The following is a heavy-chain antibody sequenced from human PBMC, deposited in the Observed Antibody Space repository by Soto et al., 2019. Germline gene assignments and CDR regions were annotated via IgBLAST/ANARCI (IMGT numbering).Heavy chain of an antibody. J-gene: IGHJ5*02. CDR1: GDSIISSDFY. CDR2: IFYLGSS. D-gene: IGHD3-3*02. Sequence: LSLTCTVSGDSIISSDFYWGWVRQPPGKGLEWIGSIFYLGSSYYNPSLKSRVTMSVDTSKNQFSLRLRSVTAADTALYFCARHSLALRKNNWFDPWGQGIMVT. CDR3: ARHSLALRKNNWFDP. V-gene: IGHV4-39*01.